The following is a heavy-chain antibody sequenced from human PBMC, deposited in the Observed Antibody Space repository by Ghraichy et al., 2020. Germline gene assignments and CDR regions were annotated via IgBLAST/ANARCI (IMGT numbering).Heavy chain of an antibody. CDR3: ARDRDWAFDY. Sequence: GGSLRLSCAASGFIFSSYSMNWVRQAPGKGLEWVSYITTTGSATSNADSVKGRFTISRDNSKNSLSLQMDSLRDDDTAVYYCARDRDWAFDYWGQGTLVTVSS. V-gene: IGHV3-48*02. CDR1: GFIFSSYS. J-gene: IGHJ4*02. CDR2: ITTTGSAT. D-gene: IGHD3/OR15-3a*01.